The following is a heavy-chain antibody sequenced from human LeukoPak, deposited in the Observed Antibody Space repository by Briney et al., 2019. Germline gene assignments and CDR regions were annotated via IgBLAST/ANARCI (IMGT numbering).Heavy chain of an antibody. CDR2: IGVHNGNT. CDR3: ARVDSRGWSAFDY. V-gene: IGHV1-18*01. D-gene: IGHD6-19*01. CDR1: GYTFSNYA. Sequence: ASVKVSCKASGYTFSNYAISWVRHAPGQGLEWMGWIGVHNGNTKYAQKLQGRVTMTTDTSTTTAYMELRSLTSDDTAVYFCARVDSRGWSAFDYWGQGTLVTVFS. J-gene: IGHJ4*02.